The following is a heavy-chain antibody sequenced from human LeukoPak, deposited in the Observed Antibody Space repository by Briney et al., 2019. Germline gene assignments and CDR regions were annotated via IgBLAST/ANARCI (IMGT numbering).Heavy chain of an antibody. CDR2: ISYDGSNK. CDR3: AREHYGDLYFDY. D-gene: IGHD4-17*01. Sequence: GGSLRLSCAASGFTFSSYAMHWVRQAPGKGLEWGAVISYDGSNKYYSDSVKGRFTISRDNSKNTLYLQMNSLRAEDTAVYYCAREHYGDLYFDYWGQGTLVTVSS. V-gene: IGHV3-30-3*01. J-gene: IGHJ4*02. CDR1: GFTFSSYA.